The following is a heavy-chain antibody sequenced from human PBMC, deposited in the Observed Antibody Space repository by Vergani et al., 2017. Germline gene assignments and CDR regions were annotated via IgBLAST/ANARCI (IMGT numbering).Heavy chain of an antibody. CDR2: ISSSSSTI. J-gene: IGHJ2*01. Sequence: EVQLVESGGGLVQPGGSLRLSCAASGFTFSSYSMNWVRQAPGKGLEWVSYISSSSSTIYYADSVKGRFTISRYNAKNSLYLQMNSLRAEDTAVYYCARVEYSSGWYLSPDWYFDLWGRGTLVTVSS. CDR3: ARVEYSSGWYLSPDWYFDL. CDR1: GFTFSSYS. D-gene: IGHD6-19*01. V-gene: IGHV3-48*01.